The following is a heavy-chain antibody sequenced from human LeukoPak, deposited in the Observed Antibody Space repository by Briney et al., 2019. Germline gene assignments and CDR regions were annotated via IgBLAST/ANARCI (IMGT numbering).Heavy chain of an antibody. CDR2: IYYSGST. D-gene: IGHD6-19*01. CDR3: ARGGGYSSGWYGHAFDI. J-gene: IGHJ3*02. CDR1: GGSISSSSYY. Sequence: SETLSLTCTVSGGSISSSSYYWGWIRQPPGKGLEWIGSIYYSGSTYYNPSLKSRVTISVDTSKNQFSLKLSSVTAADTAVYYCARGGGYSSGWYGHAFDIWGQGTMVTVSS. V-gene: IGHV4-39*07.